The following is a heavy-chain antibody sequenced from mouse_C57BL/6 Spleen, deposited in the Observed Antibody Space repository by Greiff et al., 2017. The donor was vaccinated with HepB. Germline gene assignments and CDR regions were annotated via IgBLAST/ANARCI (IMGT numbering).Heavy chain of an antibody. CDR2: IDPENGDT. V-gene: IGHV14-4*01. D-gene: IGHD1-1*01. J-gene: IGHJ3*01. CDR3: TTPYYGSSPWFAY. Sequence: EVQLQQSGAELVRPGASVKLSCTASGFNIKDDNMHWVKQRPEQGLEWIGWIDPENGDTEYASKFQGKATITAETSSNTAYLQLSSLTSEDTAVYYCTTPYYGSSPWFAYWGQGTLVTVSA. CDR1: GFNIKDDN.